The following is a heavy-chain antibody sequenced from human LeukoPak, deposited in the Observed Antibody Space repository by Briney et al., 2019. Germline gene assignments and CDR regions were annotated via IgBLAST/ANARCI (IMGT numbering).Heavy chain of an antibody. CDR1: GFTFSSYG. D-gene: IGHD3-10*01. CDR2: IRYDGSNK. V-gene: IGHV3-30*02. J-gene: IGHJ3*02. CDR3: AKLPMVRGVTQNAFDI. Sequence: GGSLRLSCAASGFTFSSYGMHWVRQAPGKGLEWVAFIRYDGSNKYYADSVKGRFTISRDNSKNTLYLQMNSLRAEDTAVCYCAKLPMVRGVTQNAFDIWGQGTMVTVSS.